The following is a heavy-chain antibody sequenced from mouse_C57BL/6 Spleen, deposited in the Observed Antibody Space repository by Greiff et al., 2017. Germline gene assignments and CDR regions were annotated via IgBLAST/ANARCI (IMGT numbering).Heavy chain of an antibody. J-gene: IGHJ2*01. D-gene: IGHD1-1*01. CDR2: IWTGGGT. V-gene: IGHV2-9-1*01. Sequence: LVESFPPLFSPSHILSITCTVSWFSFTSYAISWVRQPPGKGLEWLGVIWTGGGTNYNSALKSRLSISKDNSKSQVFLKMNSLQTDDTARYYCARRGEANRTYYFDYWGQGTTLTVSS. CDR3: ARRGEANRTYYFDY. CDR1: WFSFTSYA.